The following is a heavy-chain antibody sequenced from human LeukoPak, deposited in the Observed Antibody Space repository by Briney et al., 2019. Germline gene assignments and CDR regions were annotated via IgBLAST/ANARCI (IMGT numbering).Heavy chain of an antibody. CDR3: ASQGSQHSFDY. V-gene: IGHV3-21*01. D-gene: IGHD1-26*01. CDR1: GFTFNTYS. Sequence: GGSLRLSCAASGFTFNTYSMNWVRQAPGKGLEWVSSISSSSSYIYYADSVKGRFTISRDNAKNSLYLQMNSLRAEDTAVYYCASQGSQHSFDYWGQGTLVTVSS. CDR2: ISSSSSYI. J-gene: IGHJ4*02.